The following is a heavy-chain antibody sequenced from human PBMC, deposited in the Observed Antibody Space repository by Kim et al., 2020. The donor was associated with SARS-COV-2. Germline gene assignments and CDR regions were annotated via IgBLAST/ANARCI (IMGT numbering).Heavy chain of an antibody. CDR2: YT. D-gene: IGHD2-15*01. Sequence: YTNYADSVKGRFTNTGDNAKNPLYLQLNGLRAEDTAVYYCVPAHNWFDPWGQGTLVTVSS. CDR3: VPAHNWFDP. V-gene: IGHV3-11*03. J-gene: IGHJ5*02.